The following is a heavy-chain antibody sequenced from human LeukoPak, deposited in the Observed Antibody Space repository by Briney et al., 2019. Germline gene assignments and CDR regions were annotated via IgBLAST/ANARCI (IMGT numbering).Heavy chain of an antibody. CDR2: ISGSGGST. Sequence: GGSLRLSCAASGFTFSSYAMSWVRQAPGKGLEWVSAISGSGGSTYYADSVKGRFTISRDNSKNTLYLQMNSLTTEDTAMYFCARRPVAAEYFQHWGQGTLVTVSS. CDR1: GFTFSSYA. J-gene: IGHJ1*01. D-gene: IGHD6-25*01. V-gene: IGHV3-23*01. CDR3: ARRPVAAEYFQH.